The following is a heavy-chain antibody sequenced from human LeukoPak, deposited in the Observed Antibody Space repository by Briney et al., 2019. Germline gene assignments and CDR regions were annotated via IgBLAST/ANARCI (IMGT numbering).Heavy chain of an antibody. CDR2: ITSSGSTI. Sequence: GGSLRLSCAASGFTFSSYEMNWVRQAPGKGLEWVSYITSSGSTIYYADSVKGRFTISRDNAKNSLYLQMNSLRAEGTAVYYCAREAGDPDYWGQGTLVTVSS. J-gene: IGHJ4*02. CDR3: AREAGDPDY. D-gene: IGHD7-27*01. CDR1: GFTFSSYE. V-gene: IGHV3-48*03.